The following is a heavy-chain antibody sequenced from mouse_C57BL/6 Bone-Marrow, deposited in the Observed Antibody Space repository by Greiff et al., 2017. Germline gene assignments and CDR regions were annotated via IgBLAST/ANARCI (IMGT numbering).Heavy chain of an antibody. CDR1: GYTFTSYW. Sequence: QVHVKQPGAELVKPGASVKLSCKASGYTFTSYWMQWVKQRPGQGLEWIGEIDPSDSYTNYNQKFKGKATLTVDTSSSTAYMQLSSLTSEDSAVYYCARPITTVVGNYFDYWGQGTTLTVSS. V-gene: IGHV1-50*01. D-gene: IGHD1-1*01. J-gene: IGHJ2*01. CDR2: IDPSDSYT. CDR3: ARPITTVVGNYFDY.